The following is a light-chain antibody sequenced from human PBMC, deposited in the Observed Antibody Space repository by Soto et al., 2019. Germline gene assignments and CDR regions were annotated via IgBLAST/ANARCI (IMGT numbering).Light chain of an antibody. J-gene: IGKJ5*01. CDR2: DVS. V-gene: IGKV1-9*01. Sequence: DLQLTQSPSFLSAGVGDRVTITCRASQGVNNHLAWYQQSPGRAPKLLISDVSILQSGVPSRFSGSGAGTEFTLRINSLQPEDVATYFCQEIDSYPPTFAQGTRLEIK. CDR3: QEIDSYPPT. CDR1: QGVNNH.